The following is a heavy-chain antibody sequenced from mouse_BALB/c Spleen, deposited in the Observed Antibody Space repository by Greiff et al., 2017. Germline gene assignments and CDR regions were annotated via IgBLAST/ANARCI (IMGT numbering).Heavy chain of an antibody. Sequence: VKVVESGAELAKPGASVKMSCKASGYTFTSYWMHWVKQRPGQGLEWIGYINPSTGYTEYNQKFKDKATLTADKSSSTAYMQLSSLTSEDSAVYYCAILLRSDYWGQGTTLTVSS. CDR1: GYTFTSYW. V-gene: IGHV1-7*01. CDR3: AILLRSDY. CDR2: INPSTGYT. J-gene: IGHJ2*01. D-gene: IGHD1-1*01.